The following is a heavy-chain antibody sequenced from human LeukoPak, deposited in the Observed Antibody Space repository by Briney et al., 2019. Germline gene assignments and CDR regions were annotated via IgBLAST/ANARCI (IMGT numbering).Heavy chain of an antibody. CDR3: ATARRFGELSIYGLNV. CDR1: LYRFATYW. CDR2: IDPSDSYN. J-gene: IGHJ6*04. D-gene: IGHD3-10*01. Sequence: GESLKISCQASLYRFATYWINWVRQMPGKGLEWMGRIDPSDSYNNYSPSFQGHVTISVDRSSTTAYLQWSSLKASDTATYYCATARRFGELSIYGLNVWGRGTTVTVSS. V-gene: IGHV5-10-1*01.